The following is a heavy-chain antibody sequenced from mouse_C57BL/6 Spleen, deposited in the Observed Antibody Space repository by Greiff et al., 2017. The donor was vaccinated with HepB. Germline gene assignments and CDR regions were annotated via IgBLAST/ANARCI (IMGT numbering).Heavy chain of an antibody. CDR2: IYPGDGDT. CDR1: GYSFSSSW. CDR3: ARGGWEREAMDY. Sequence: QVQLQQSGPELVKPGASVKISCKASGYSFSSSWMNWVKQRPGKGLEWIGRIYPGDGDTNYNGKFKGKATLTADKSSSTAYMQLSSLTSEDSAVYFCARGGWEREAMDYWGQGTSVTVSS. V-gene: IGHV1-82*01. D-gene: IGHD3-3*01. J-gene: IGHJ4*01.